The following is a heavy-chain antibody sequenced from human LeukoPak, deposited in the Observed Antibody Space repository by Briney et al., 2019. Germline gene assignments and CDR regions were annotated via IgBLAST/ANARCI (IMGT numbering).Heavy chain of an antibody. CDR1: GFTFTSYA. CDR3: AKGTPSGIYYYLDY. V-gene: IGHV3-23*01. Sequence: GGSLRLSCAASGFTFTSYAMNWVRQAPGKGLEWVPTITGSGDSTYYADSAKGRFTISRDNSKNTVYLQMNSLRVEDSAIYYCAKGTPSGIYYYLDYWGQGTLVTVSS. D-gene: IGHD1-26*01. J-gene: IGHJ4*02. CDR2: ITGSGDST.